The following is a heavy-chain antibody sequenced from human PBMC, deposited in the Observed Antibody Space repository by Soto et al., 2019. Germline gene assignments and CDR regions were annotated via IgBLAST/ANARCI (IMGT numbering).Heavy chain of an antibody. CDR3: ASSSFLRSGDLFHGLDV. CDR1: GGSISSSSYY. J-gene: IGHJ6*02. D-gene: IGHD3-10*01. V-gene: IGHV4-39*07. Sequence: SETLSLTCTVSGGSISSSSYYWGWIRQPPGKGLEWIGSIYYSGSTYYNPSLKSRVTISVDKSKNQFSLKLSSATAADTAVYFCASSSFLRSGDLFHGLDVWGQGTTVTVSS. CDR2: IYYSGST.